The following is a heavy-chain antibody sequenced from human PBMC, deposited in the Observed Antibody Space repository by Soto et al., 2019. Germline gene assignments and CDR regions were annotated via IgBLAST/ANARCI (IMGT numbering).Heavy chain of an antibody. CDR1: GFTFSSHT. Sequence: EVQLVESGGGLVKPGGSLRLSCAASGFTFSSHTMNWVRQAPGKGLEWVSSITSTSRDVFYADSVKGRFTISRDNAKNSLYLQMNSLRAEDTAVYYCVKEVEGFDYWGQGTLVTVSS. V-gene: IGHV3-21*01. CDR3: VKEVEGFDY. CDR2: ITSTSRDV. D-gene: IGHD1-1*01. J-gene: IGHJ4*02.